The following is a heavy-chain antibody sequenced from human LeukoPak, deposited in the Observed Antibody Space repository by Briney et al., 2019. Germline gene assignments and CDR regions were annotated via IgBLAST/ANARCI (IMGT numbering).Heavy chain of an antibody. CDR2: ISYDGSNK. V-gene: IGHV3-30*18. Sequence: SGGSLRLSCAASGFTFSSYGMHWVRQAPGKGLEWVAVISYDGSNKYYADSVKGRFTISRDNSKNTLYLQMNSLRAEDTAVYYCAKDRYSSGLDYWGQGTLVTVSS. CDR3: AKDRYSSGLDY. CDR1: GFTFSSYG. D-gene: IGHD6-19*01. J-gene: IGHJ4*02.